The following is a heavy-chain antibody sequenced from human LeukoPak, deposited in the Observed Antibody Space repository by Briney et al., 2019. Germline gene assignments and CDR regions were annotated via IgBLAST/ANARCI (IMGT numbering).Heavy chain of an antibody. CDR3: ARGYCSSTSCYTFGY. J-gene: IGHJ4*02. D-gene: IGHD2-2*02. V-gene: IGHV4-39*01. CDR2: FFYNGNT. Sequence: SETLSLTCTVSGDSISSSIYYWGWIRQSPGKGLEWIGSFFYNGNTYYNPSLKSRVTISVDTSKNQFSLKLSSVTAADTAVYYCARGYCSSTSCYTFGYWGQGTLVTVSS. CDR1: GDSISSSIYY.